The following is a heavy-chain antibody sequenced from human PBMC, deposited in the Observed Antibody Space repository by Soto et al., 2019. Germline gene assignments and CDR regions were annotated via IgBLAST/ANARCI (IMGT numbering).Heavy chain of an antibody. CDR2: ISGSGGST. J-gene: IGHJ4*02. D-gene: IGHD5-12*01. Sequence: EVQLLESGGGLVQPGGSLRLSCAASGFTFSSYAMSWVRQAPGKGLEWVSAISGSGGSTYYADSVKGRFTISRDNSKNTLYLQMNSLRAEDTAVYYCARDQDRWLQSGCFDYWGQGTLVTVSS. CDR3: ARDQDRWLQSGCFDY. V-gene: IGHV3-23*01. CDR1: GFTFSSYA.